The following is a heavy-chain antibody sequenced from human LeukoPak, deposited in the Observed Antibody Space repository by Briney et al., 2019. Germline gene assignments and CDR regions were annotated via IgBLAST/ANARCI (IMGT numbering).Heavy chain of an antibody. V-gene: IGHV3-33*01. CDR2: IWYDGSNK. Sequence: GGSLRLSCAASGFTFSSYGMHWVRQAPGKGLEWVAVIWYDGSNKYYADSVKGRFTISRDNSKNTLYLQMNSLRAEDTAVYYGAREKRMTAATRVYDGKDGWGQGATVAVSS. D-gene: IGHD4-17*01. J-gene: IGHJ6*02. CDR3: AREKRMTAATRVYDGKDG. CDR1: GFTFSSYG.